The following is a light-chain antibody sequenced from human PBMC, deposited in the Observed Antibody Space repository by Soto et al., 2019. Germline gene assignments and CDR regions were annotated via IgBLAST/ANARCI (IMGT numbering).Light chain of an antibody. CDR3: ATWNDGIFV. V-gene: IGLV1-44*01. CDR2: GNT. J-gene: IGLJ1*01. CDR1: TSNIGRST. Sequence: QSVLTQPPSASGTPGQRVTTSCSGTTSNIGRSTVSWYQQFPGAAPKLLIYGNTQRPLGVPVRFSGSKSDTSASLAISGLQSEDEADYYCATWNDGIFVFGIGTKV.